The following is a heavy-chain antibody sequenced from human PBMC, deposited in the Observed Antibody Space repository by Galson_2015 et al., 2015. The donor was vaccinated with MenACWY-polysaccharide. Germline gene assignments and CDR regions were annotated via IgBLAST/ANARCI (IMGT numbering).Heavy chain of an antibody. Sequence: SVKVSCKASGYNFNSYGINWVRQATGQGLEWMGWMNPNNGNTGYAQKLQGRVTMTRDTSINTAYVELSSLTSEDTAVYYCARWTSRGDPDGYLDYWGHGTLVTVSS. D-gene: IGHD2-21*01. V-gene: IGHV1-8*01. J-gene: IGHJ4*01. CDR1: GYNFNSYG. CDR3: ARWTSRGDPDGYLDY. CDR2: MNPNNGNT.